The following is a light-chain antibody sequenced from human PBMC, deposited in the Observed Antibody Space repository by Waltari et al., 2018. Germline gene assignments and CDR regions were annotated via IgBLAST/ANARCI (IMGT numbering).Light chain of an antibody. CDR2: AAS. V-gene: IGKV3-20*01. CDR1: QSVSKY. CDR3: QNHERLPAT. Sequence: EVVLTQSPGTLSLSPGERANLSCRASQSVSKYLAWYQQRPGQAPRLRIYAASTRATGIPDRFSGSGSGTDFSLTISGLEPEDFAVYYCQNHERLPATFGQGTKVEIK. J-gene: IGKJ1*01.